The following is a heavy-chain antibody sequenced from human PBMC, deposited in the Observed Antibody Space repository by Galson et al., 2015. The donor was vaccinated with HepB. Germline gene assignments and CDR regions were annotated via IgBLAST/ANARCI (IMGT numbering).Heavy chain of an antibody. CDR3: ARENTETGYYADYYYYMDV. CDR2: IIPIFGTA. J-gene: IGHJ6*03. CDR1: GGTFSSYA. D-gene: IGHD3-9*01. Sequence: SVKVSCKASGGTFSSYAISWVRQAPGQGLEWMGGIIPIFGTANYAQKFQGRVTITADESTSTAYVELSSLRSEDTAVYYCARENTETGYYADYYYYMDVWGKGTTVTVSS. V-gene: IGHV1-69*13.